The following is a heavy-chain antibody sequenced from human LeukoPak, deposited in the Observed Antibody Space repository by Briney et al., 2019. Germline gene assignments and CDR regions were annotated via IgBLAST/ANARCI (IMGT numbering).Heavy chain of an antibody. J-gene: IGHJ6*02. D-gene: IGHD3-10*01. V-gene: IGHV3-30*18. CDR1: RFTFSTYT. Sequence: GSLRLSCAASRFTFSTYTMNWVRQAPGKGLEWVALLVYDGFYKYYADSVKGRFTISRDDSRNTLYLQLSSLRAEDTAVYYCAKDLITMVRGSPMDVWGQGTTVTVSS. CDR3: AKDLITMVRGSPMDV. CDR2: LVYDGFYK.